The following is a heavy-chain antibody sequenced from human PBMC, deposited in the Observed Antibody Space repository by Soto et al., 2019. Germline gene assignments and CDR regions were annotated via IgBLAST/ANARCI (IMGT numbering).Heavy chain of an antibody. CDR3: ARDIRDYVWGSYRYRPQEYNWFAL. D-gene: IGHD3-16*02. CDR1: GGTFSIYA. V-gene: IGHV1-69*13. J-gene: IGHJ5*02. Sequence: ASVKVSCKASGGTFSIYAISWVRQAPGQGLEWMGGIIPIFGTANYAQKFQGRVTITADESTSTAYMELSSLRSEDTAVYYCARDIRDYVWGSYRYRPQEYNWFALWGQGTLVTVSS. CDR2: IIPIFGTA.